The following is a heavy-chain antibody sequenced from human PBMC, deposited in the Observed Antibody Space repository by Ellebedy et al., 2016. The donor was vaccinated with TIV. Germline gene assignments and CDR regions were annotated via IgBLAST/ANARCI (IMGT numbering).Heavy chain of an antibody. Sequence: GESLKISXAASGFTFSSYGMHWVRQAPGKGLEWVAVIWYDGSNKYYADSVKGRFTISRDNSKNTLALQMNSLRPEDTAVYYCARDFLPGSPDYFDYWGRGTLVTVSS. CDR1: GFTFSSYG. V-gene: IGHV3-33*01. CDR2: IWYDGSNK. D-gene: IGHD3-10*01. J-gene: IGHJ4*02. CDR3: ARDFLPGSPDYFDY.